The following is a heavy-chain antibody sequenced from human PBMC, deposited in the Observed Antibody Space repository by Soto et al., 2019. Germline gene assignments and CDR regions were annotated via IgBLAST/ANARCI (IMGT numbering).Heavy chain of an antibody. V-gene: IGHV4-59*01. J-gene: IGHJ4*02. CDR1: GGSISSYY. CDR2: IYYSGST. D-gene: IGHD5-12*01. CDR3: ARVERDGYNPDY. Sequence: QVQLQESGPGLVKPSETLSLTCTVSGGSISSYYWSWIRQPPGKGLEWIGYIYYSGSTNYNPSLKSRVTISVDTSKNQFSLKLISVTAADTAVYYCARVERDGYNPDYWGQGTLVTVSS.